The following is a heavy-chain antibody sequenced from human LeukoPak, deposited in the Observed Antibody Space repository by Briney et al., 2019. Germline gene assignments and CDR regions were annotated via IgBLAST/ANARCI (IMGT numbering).Heavy chain of an antibody. V-gene: IGHV1-69*13. CDR3: ARDNSYCSGGSCYSILKWFDP. CDR1: GGTFSSYA. J-gene: IGHJ5*02. Sequence: GASVKVSCKASGGTFSSYAISWVRQAPGQGLEWMGGIIPIFGTANYAQKFQGRVTITADESTSTAYMELSSLRSEDTAVYYCARDNSYCSGGSCYSILKWFDPWGQGTLVTVSS. D-gene: IGHD2-15*01. CDR2: IIPIFGTA.